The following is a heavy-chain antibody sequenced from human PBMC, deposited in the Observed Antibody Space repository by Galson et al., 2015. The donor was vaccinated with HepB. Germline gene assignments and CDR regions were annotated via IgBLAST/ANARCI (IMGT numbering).Heavy chain of an antibody. Sequence: SVKVSCTPSGSLFTHYPMTWVRQAPGQGLEWMGWIYTNTGDPTYAQGFTGRFVFSLDTSVSQAYLQISSLKAEDTAVYYCARTPFYGSGSYNNAWFDPWGQGTLVTVSS. CDR1: GSLFTHYP. CDR3: ARTPFYGSGSYNNAWFDP. CDR2: IYTNTGDP. D-gene: IGHD3-10*01. J-gene: IGHJ5*02. V-gene: IGHV7-4-1*02.